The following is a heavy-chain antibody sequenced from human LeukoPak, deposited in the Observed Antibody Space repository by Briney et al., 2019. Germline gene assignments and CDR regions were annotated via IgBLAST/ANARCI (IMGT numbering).Heavy chain of an antibody. J-gene: IGHJ1*01. V-gene: IGHV6-1*01. CDR2: TYYRSKWSS. D-gene: IGHD3-22*01. CDR3: ASSGYYQEYLQH. CDR1: GDSVSRNTAT. Sequence: KPSQTLSLTCGISGDSVSRNTATWHWIRHSPSRGLEWLGRTYYRSKWSSVYAASVKSRMTVTPDTSKNQVSLQLNSVTPEDTAVYYCASSGYYQEYLQHWGQGTLVTVSS.